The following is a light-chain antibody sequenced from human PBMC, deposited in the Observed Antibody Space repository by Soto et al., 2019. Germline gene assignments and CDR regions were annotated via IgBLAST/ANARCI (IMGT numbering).Light chain of an antibody. CDR2: DAS. Sequence: EIVLTQSPGTLSLSPGEIATLSCRASQSVSNSYLAWYQQKPGQPPRLLIYDASSRATGIPDRFSGSGSGTDFTLTISRLEPEDFAVYYCQQYGRSPGLFTFGPETKVDIK. J-gene: IGKJ3*01. CDR1: QSVSNSY. V-gene: IGKV3-20*01. CDR3: QQYGRSPGLFT.